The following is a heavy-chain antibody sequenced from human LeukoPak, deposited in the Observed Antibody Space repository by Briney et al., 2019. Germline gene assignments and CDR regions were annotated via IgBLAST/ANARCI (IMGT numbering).Heavy chain of an antibody. CDR2: IYYSGST. D-gene: IGHD5-24*01. CDR1: GGSISSSSYY. V-gene: IGHV4-39*07. Sequence: PSETLSLTCTVSGGSISSSSYYWGWIRQPPGKGLEWIGYIYYSGSTYYNPSLKSRVTISVDTSKNQFSLKLSSVTAADTAVYYCANRAGYICCDFWGQGTLVTVSS. CDR3: ANRAGYICCDF. J-gene: IGHJ4*02.